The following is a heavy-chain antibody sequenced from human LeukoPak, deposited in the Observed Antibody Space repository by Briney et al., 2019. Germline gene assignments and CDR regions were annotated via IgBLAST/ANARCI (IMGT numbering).Heavy chain of an antibody. CDR3: ATDREDIVVVPAAIGH. CDR2: IRYDGSNK. CDR1: GFTFSSYG. V-gene: IGHV3-30*02. J-gene: IGHJ4*02. Sequence: PGGSLRLSCAASGFTFSSYGMHWVRQAPGKGLEWVAFIRYDGSNKYYADSVKGRFTISRDNSKNTLYLQMNSLRAEDTAVYYCATDREDIVVVPAAIGHWGQGTLVTVSS. D-gene: IGHD2-2*01.